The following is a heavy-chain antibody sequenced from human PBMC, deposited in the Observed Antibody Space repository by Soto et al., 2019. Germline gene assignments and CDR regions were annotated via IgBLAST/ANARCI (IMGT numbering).Heavy chain of an antibody. CDR3: AKDKEGATTFDY. Sequence: PWRLLRLSCAASGFTFSGLAMSCVRQAPGKGLEWVSAISGSGGSTYYADSVKGRFTISRDNSKNTLYLQMNSLRAEDTAVYYCAKDKEGATTFDYWGQGTLVTVSS. D-gene: IGHD1-26*01. CDR1: GFTFSGLA. J-gene: IGHJ4*02. CDR2: ISGSGGST. V-gene: IGHV3-23*01.